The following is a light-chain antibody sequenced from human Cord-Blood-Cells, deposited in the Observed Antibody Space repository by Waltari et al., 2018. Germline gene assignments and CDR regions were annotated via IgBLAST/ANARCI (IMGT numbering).Light chain of an antibody. J-gene: IGKJ4*01. CDR3: QQRSNWPPLT. Sequence: IVLTQSPATLSFSPGERGTLSCSASQSVSSYLAWYQQKPGQPPRLLINDASYRTTGIPARFSGSGSCTDFTLTTSSREHAEVAVYYCQQRSNWPPLTFGGGTKVEIK. CDR1: QSVSSY. V-gene: IGKV3-11*01. CDR2: DAS.